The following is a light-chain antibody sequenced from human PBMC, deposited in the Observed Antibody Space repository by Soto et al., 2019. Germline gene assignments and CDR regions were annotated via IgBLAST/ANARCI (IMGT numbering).Light chain of an antibody. V-gene: IGKV1-27*01. CDR3: QKNNSAPPGWT. CDR1: QSISNY. CDR2: AAS. J-gene: IGKJ1*01. Sequence: DIQMTQSLSSLSASVGDRVTITCRASQSISNYLAWYQQKPGKVPKLLIYAASTLQSGVPSRFSGRGAGTDFTLTISSLQPEDVATYYCQKNNSAPPGWTFGQGTKVEIK.